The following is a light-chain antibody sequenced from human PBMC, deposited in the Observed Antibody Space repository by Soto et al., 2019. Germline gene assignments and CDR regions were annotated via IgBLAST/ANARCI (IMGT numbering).Light chain of an antibody. CDR3: QQYGSSPHT. Sequence: PGERATLSCRASQSVSSSYLAWYQQKPGQAPRLLIYGASSRATGIPDRFSGSGSGTDFTLTISRLEPEDFAVYYCQQYGSSPHTFGQGTKLEIK. J-gene: IGKJ2*01. V-gene: IGKV3-20*01. CDR1: QSVSSSY. CDR2: GAS.